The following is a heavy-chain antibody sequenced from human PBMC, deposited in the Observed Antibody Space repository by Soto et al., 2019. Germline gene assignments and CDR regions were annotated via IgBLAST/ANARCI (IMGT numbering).Heavy chain of an antibody. CDR2: MNPNSGNT. J-gene: IGHJ6*03. Sequence: VSVKVSCKASGYTFTSYDINGVRQATGQGLEWMGWMNPNSGNTGYAQKFQGRVTMTRNTSISTAYMELSSLRSEDTAVYYCARAMGFGEPYYYYYYMDVWGKGTTVTVSS. D-gene: IGHD3-10*01. CDR1: GYTFTSYD. CDR3: ARAMGFGEPYYYYYYMDV. V-gene: IGHV1-8*01.